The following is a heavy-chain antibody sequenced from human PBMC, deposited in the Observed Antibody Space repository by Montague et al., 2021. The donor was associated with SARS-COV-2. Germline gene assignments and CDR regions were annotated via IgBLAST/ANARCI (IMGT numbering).Heavy chain of an antibody. J-gene: IGHJ4*02. D-gene: IGHD2-15*01. CDR1: GFSFSSSV. CDR2: ISYDGNIK. CDR3: ARGPHYCSGGDCF. Sequence: SLRLSCAASGFSFSSSVMHWVRQAPGKGLEWVAVISYDGNIKNYIDSVKGRFTISRDNSKNTLYLQMNGLRPDDTAVYYCARGPHYCSGGDCFWGQGALVPSPQ. V-gene: IGHV3-30*04.